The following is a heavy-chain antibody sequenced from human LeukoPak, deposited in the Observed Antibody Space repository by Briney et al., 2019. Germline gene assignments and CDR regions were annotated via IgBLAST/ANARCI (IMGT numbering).Heavy chain of an antibody. CDR3: ARYSGSYGAFDI. D-gene: IGHD1-26*01. Sequence: SETLSLTCTVSGGSISPYYWSWIRQPPARGLEWIGYIYYSGSANYNPSLKSRVTISVDTSKNQFSLKLSSVTAADTAVYYCARYSGSYGAFDIWGQGTMVTVSS. CDR1: GGSISPYY. CDR2: IYYSGSA. V-gene: IGHV4-59*01. J-gene: IGHJ3*02.